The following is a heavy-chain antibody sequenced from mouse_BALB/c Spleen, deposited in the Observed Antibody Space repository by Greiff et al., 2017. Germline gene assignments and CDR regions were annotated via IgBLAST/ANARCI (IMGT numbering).Heavy chain of an antibody. Sequence: EVKLVESGGGLVKPGGSLKLSCAASGFTFSDYYMYWVRQTPEKRLEWVATISDGGSYTYYPDSVKGRFTISRDNAKNNLYLQMSSLKSEDTAMYYCARGTMITTYYAMDYWGQGTSVTVSS. J-gene: IGHJ4*01. CDR2: ISDGGSYT. CDR3: ARGTMITTYYAMDY. D-gene: IGHD2-4*01. CDR1: GFTFSDYY. V-gene: IGHV5-4*02.